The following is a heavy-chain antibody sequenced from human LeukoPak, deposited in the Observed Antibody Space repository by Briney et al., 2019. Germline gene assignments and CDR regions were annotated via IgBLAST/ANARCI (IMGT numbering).Heavy chain of an antibody. D-gene: IGHD4/OR15-4a*01. CDR2: ISGSGGST. J-gene: IGHJ1*01. V-gene: IGHV3-23*01. Sequence: PGGSLRLSCAASGFTFTSYAMSWVRQVSGKGVEWVSVISGSGGSTYYADSVKGRFTISRENSKNTLYLQMKSLRAEDTAVYYCAKEIYGDPTGGRFQHWGQGTLVTVSS. CDR1: GFTFTSYA. CDR3: AKEIYGDPTGGRFQH.